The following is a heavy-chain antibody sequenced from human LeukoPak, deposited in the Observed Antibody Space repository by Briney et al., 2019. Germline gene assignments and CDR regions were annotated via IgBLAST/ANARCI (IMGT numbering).Heavy chain of an antibody. CDR3: VSSAGIYDYVWGSYRY. CDR2: IYSGGST. Sequence: GGSLRLSCAASGFTFSNNAMSWVRQAPGKGLEWVSVIYSGGSTYYADSVKGRFTIPRDNSKNTLYLQMNSLRAEDTAVYYCVSSAGIYDYVWGSYRYWGQGTLVTVSS. J-gene: IGHJ4*02. CDR1: GFTFSNNA. V-gene: IGHV3-53*05. D-gene: IGHD3-16*02.